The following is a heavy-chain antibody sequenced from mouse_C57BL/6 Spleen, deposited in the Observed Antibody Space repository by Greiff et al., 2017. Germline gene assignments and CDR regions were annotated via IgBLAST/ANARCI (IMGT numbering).Heavy chain of an antibody. J-gene: IGHJ2*01. Sequence: VQLQQSGAELAKPGASVKLSCKASGYTFTSYWMHWVKQRPGQGLEWIGYINPSSGYTKYNQKFKDKATLTADKSSSTAYIQLSILSYDDSAVYYCARNGYRCSYGDYFDFWGPGTTLTGSS. D-gene: IGHD1-1*01. CDR2: INPSSGYT. V-gene: IGHV1-7*01. CDR1: GYTFTSYW. CDR3: ARNGYRCSYGDYFDF.